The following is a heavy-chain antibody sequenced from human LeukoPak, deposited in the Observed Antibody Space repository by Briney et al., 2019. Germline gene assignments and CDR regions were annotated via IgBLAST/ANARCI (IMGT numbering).Heavy chain of an antibody. CDR1: GGSISSYY. J-gene: IGHJ1*01. D-gene: IGHD3-10*01. Sequence: SETLSLTCTVSGGSISSYYWSWIRQPPGKGLEWIGYIYYSGSTNYNPSHKSRVTISVDTSKNQFSLKLSSVTAADTAVYYCARDGDYSAEYFQHWGQGTLVTVSS. CDR2: IYYSGST. CDR3: ARDGDYSAEYFQH. V-gene: IGHV4-59*01.